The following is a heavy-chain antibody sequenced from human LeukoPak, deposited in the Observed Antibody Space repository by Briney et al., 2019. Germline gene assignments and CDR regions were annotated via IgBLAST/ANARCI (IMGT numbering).Heavy chain of an antibody. J-gene: IGHJ3*02. CDR1: GFTFSRFW. V-gene: IGHV3-7*05. CDR3: ARDVEGGTFDI. D-gene: IGHD3-16*01. CDR2: IDQSGGRN. Sequence: GGSLRLSCAASGFTFSRFWINWVRQAPGRGLEWVANIDQSGGRNNYVDSVKGRFTISRDNAKNPLFLEMSSLRADDTAVYFCARDVEGGTFDIWGQGTTVTVSS.